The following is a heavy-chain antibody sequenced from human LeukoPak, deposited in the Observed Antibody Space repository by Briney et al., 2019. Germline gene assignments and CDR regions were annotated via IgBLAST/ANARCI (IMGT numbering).Heavy chain of an antibody. V-gene: IGHV4-61*02. J-gene: IGHJ4*02. CDR2: IYTSGST. Sequence: SETLSLTCTVSGGSISSGSYYWSWIRQPAGKGLEWVGRIYTSGSTNYNPSLKSRVTISVDTSKNQFSLKLSSVTAADTAVYYCARARLNSAIDHWGQGTLVTVSS. CDR3: ARARLNSAIDH. CDR1: GGSISSGSYY. D-gene: IGHD4-23*01.